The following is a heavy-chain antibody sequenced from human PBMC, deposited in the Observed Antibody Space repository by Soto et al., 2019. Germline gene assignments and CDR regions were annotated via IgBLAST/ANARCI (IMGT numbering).Heavy chain of an antibody. CDR2: IYYNATT. Sequence: PSETLSLTCTVSGGSIRSYYWNWIRQPPGRGLEWIGYIYYNATTNYNPSLKSRVTMSVDTSKNQFSLNLSSVTAADTAVYYCATGDLVLRQYPDAAKAEGGLDYWGQGTLVTVSS. D-gene: IGHD6-6*01. J-gene: IGHJ4*02. V-gene: IGHV4-59*01. CDR3: ATGDLVLRQYPDAAKAEGGLDY. CDR1: GGSIRSYY.